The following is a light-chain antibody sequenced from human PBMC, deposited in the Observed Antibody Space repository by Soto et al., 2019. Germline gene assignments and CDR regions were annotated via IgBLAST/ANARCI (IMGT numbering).Light chain of an antibody. CDR1: SSNIGSKT. CDR2: SNN. Sequence: QAVLTQPPSASGTPGQRVTISCSGSSSNIGSKTVNWYQQLPGTAPKLLIYSNNQRPSGVPDRFSGSKSGTSASLAISGLQSEDEAYYYCAAWDDSLNGVVFGGGTQRTVL. CDR3: AAWDDSLNGVV. V-gene: IGLV1-44*01. J-gene: IGLJ2*01.